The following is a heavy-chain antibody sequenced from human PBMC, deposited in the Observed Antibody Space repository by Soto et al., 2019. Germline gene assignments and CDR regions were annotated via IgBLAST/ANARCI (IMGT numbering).Heavy chain of an antibody. J-gene: IGHJ4*02. D-gene: IGHD2-15*01. Sequence: GGSLRLSCAASGFTFSSYAMSWVRQAPGKGLEWVSAISGSGGSTYYADSVKGRFTISRDNSKNTLYLQMNSLRAEDTAVYYCAKHLFGGEVVVVEPPFDYWGQGTLVTVSS. CDR1: GFTFSSYA. CDR3: AKHLFGGEVVVVEPPFDY. CDR2: ISGSGGST. V-gene: IGHV3-23*01.